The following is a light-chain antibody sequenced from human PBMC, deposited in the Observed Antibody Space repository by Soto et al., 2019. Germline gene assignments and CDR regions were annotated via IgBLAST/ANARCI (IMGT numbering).Light chain of an antibody. CDR3: QQYNDWPRT. CDR1: QSVSSD. CDR2: GAS. V-gene: IGKV3-15*01. J-gene: IGKJ1*01. Sequence: EIVMTQPPATLSVSPGERATLSCRASQSVSSDLAWYQQKPGQAPRLLIYGASTRATGNPARFSGSGSGTEFTLTISGLQSEDFAVYYCQQYNDWPRTFGQGTKVEIK.